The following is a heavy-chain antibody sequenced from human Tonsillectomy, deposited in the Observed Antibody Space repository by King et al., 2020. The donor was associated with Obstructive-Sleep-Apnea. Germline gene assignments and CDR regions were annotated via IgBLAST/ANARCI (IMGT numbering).Heavy chain of an antibody. CDR2: VSDSGDST. J-gene: IGHJ4*02. CDR3: AKAGGGGAAFDY. V-gene: IGHV3-23*04. D-gene: IGHD3-16*01. Sequence: VQLVEAGGGLVQPGGSLRFSCAASGFTFSSYAMSWVRQGPGKGLERVSHVSDSGDSTFYADSVKGRFTISRDNSKNTLYLQMNSLRAEDTGVYYCAKAGGGGAAFDYWGQGALVTVSS. CDR1: GFTFSSYA.